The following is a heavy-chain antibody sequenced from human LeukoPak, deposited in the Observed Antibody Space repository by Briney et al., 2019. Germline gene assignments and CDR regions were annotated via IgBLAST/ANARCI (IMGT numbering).Heavy chain of an antibody. V-gene: IGHV4-39*07. J-gene: IGHJ6*02. CDR1: GGSIISSSYY. CDR3: ARITFVVEGYGMDV. Sequence: PSQTLSLTCTVSGGSIISSSYYWGWLRQPPGKGLEWIGSIYYTGSTYYNPSLRSRVTMSVDTSKNQFSLSLSSVTAADTAVYYCARITFVVEGYGMDVWGQGTTVTVSS. CDR2: IYYTGST. D-gene: IGHD2-21*01.